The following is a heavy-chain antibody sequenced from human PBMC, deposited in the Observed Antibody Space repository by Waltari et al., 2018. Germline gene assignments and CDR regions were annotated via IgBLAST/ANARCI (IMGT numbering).Heavy chain of an antibody. CDR3: AKGLGGFWSGPPGDY. J-gene: IGHJ4*02. V-gene: IGHV3-30*02. CDR1: GFTFSSYG. CDR2: ILYDGSNK. D-gene: IGHD3-3*01. Sequence: QVQLVESGGGVVQPGGSLRLSCAASGFTFSSYGMHWVRQAPGKGLEWVDFILYDGSNKYYADSVKGRFTISRDNSKNTLYLQMNSLRAEDTAVYYCAKGLGGFWSGPPGDYWGQGTLVTVSS.